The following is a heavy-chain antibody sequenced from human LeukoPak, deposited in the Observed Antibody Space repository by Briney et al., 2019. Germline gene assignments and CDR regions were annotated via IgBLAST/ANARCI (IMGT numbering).Heavy chain of an antibody. Sequence: SVRVSCKASGGTFSSYAISWVRQAPGQGLEWMGGIIPIFGTANYAQKFQGRVTITADKSTSTAYMELSSLRSEDTAVYYCAREGEWELGYYYMDVWGKGTTVTVSS. CDR1: GGTFSSYA. V-gene: IGHV1-69*06. J-gene: IGHJ6*03. D-gene: IGHD1-26*01. CDR3: AREGEWELGYYYMDV. CDR2: IIPIFGTA.